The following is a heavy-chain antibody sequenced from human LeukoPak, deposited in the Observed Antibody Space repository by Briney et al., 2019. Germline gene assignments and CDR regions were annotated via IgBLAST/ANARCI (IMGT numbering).Heavy chain of an antibody. CDR1: GFTFDDYA. D-gene: IGHD5-12*01. V-gene: IGHV3-9*01. CDR2: ISWNSGSI. CDR3: AKDIGYSGYSKFDF. Sequence: GGSLRLSCAASGFTFDDYAMHWVRQAPGKGLEWVSGISWNSGSIGYADSVKGRSTISRDNAKNSLYLQMNSLRAEDTALYYCAKDIGYSGYSKFDFWGQGTLVTVSS. J-gene: IGHJ4*02.